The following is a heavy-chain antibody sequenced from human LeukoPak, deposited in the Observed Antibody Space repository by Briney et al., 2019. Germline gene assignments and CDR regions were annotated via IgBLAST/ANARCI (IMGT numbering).Heavy chain of an antibody. D-gene: IGHD6-13*01. Sequence: SGTLSLTCAVSGGSISSSNWWSWVRQPPGKGLEWIGYVYYSGRTNYNPSLKSRVTISIDTSRNQFSLKLSSVTAADTAVYYCARARSGYTSSWYFVSWGQGTLVTVSS. J-gene: IGHJ4*02. CDR2: VYYSGRT. V-gene: IGHV4-4*02. CDR1: GGSISSSNW. CDR3: ARARSGYTSSWYFVS.